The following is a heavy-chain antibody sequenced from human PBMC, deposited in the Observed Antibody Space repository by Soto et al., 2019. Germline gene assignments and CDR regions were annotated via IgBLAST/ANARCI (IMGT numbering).Heavy chain of an antibody. CDR2: IYYSGST. V-gene: IGHV4-31*03. D-gene: IGHD4-17*01. J-gene: IGHJ6*02. CDR3: ARDRAVTQNYYYGMDV. CDR1: GGSISSGGYY. Sequence: SETLSLTCTVSGGSISSGGYYWSWIRQHPGKGLEWIGYIYYSGSTYYNPSLKSRVTISVDTSKNQFSLKLSSVTAADTAVYYCARDRAVTQNYYYGMDVWGQGTTVTVSS.